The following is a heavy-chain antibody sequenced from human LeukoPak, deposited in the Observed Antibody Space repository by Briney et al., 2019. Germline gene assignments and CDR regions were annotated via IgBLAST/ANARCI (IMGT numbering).Heavy chain of an antibody. CDR2: IYTSGST. CDR1: GGSISSGSNY. D-gene: IGHD3-3*02. J-gene: IGHJ6*03. V-gene: IGHV4-61*02. Sequence: SETLSLTCTVSGGSISSGSNYWSWIRQPAGKGLEWIGRIYTSGSTNYNPSLKSRVTISVDTSKNQFSLKLSSVTAADTAVYYCARQAFGYYMDVWGKGTTVTVSS. CDR3: ARQAFGYYMDV.